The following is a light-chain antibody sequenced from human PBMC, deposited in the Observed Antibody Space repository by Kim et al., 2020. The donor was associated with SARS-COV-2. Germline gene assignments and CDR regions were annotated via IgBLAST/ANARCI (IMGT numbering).Light chain of an antibody. CDR3: QKYNGAPWT. CDR2: AAS. CDR1: QGINNF. Sequence: ASGGEGVTITCRASQGINNFVAWYQHRPGKAPRVLIYAASTLHSGVPSRFSGSGSGTDFTLTISSLQPEDVATYYCQKYNGAPWTFGQGTKVDIK. J-gene: IGKJ1*01. V-gene: IGKV1-27*01.